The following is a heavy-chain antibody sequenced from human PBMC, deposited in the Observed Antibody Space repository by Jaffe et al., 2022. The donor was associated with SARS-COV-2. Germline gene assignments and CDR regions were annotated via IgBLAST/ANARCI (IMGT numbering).Heavy chain of an antibody. CDR3: ARHPTEYDILTGYSSMWGLDY. V-gene: IGHV4-39*01. CDR2: IYYSGST. J-gene: IGHJ4*02. Sequence: QLQLQESGPGLVKPSETLSLTCTVSGGSISSGSYHWGWIRQPPGKGLEWIGSIYYSGSTYSNPSLKSRVTISVDTSKNQFSLKLSSVTAADTAVYYCARHPTEYDILTGYSSMWGLDYWGQGTLVTVSS. D-gene: IGHD3-9*01. CDR1: GGSISSGSYH.